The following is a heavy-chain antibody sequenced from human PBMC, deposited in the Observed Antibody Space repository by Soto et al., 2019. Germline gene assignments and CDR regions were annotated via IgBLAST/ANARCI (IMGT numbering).Heavy chain of an antibody. J-gene: IGHJ4*02. V-gene: IGHV2-5*02. CDR2: IYWDDDK. D-gene: IGHD3-10*01. Sequence: QITLKESGPTLVKPTQTLTLTCTFSGFSLSTSGVGVGWIRQPPGKALEWLALIYWDDDKRYSPSLKSRLTITKDTSKNQVVLTMTNMDPVDTATYYCAHRRSYGSGSYFGYWGQGTLVTVSS. CDR1: GFSLSTSGVG. CDR3: AHRRSYGSGSYFGY.